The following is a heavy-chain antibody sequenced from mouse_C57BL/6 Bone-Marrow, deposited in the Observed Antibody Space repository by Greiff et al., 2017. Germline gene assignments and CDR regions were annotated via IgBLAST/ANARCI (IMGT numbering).Heavy chain of an antibody. D-gene: IGHD1-1*02. CDR1: GYTFTDYY. V-gene: IGHV1-19*01. Sequence: VQLKESGPVLVKPGASVKMSSKASGYTFTDYYLNWVKQSHGKSLEWIGVINPYNGDTSYNQKFKGKATLTVDKSSRTAYMELNSLTSEDSAVYYCARSGIYSYWYVDVWGTGNTVTGSS. J-gene: IGHJ1*03. CDR3: ARSGIYSYWYVDV. CDR2: INPYNGDT.